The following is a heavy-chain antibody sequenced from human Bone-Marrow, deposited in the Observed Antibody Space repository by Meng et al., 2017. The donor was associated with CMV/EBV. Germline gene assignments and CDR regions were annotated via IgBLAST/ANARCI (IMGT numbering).Heavy chain of an antibody. CDR3: ARLVVPAALLPADAFDI. V-gene: IGHV1-2*02. CDR1: GYTFTGYY. CDR2: INPNSGGT. D-gene: IGHD2-2*01. J-gene: IGHJ3*02. Sequence: ASVKVSCKASGYTFTGYYMHWVRQAPGQGLEWMGWINPNSGGTNYAQKFQGRVTMTRDTSISTAYMELSRLRSDDTDVYYCARLVVPAALLPADAFDIWGQGTMVTVSS.